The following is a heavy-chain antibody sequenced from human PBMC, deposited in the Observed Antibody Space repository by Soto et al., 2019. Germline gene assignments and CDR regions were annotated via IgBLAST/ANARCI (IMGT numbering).Heavy chain of an antibody. CDR3: AKDRGTGDYGVNAVEL. CDR2: ISGRGENT. V-gene: IGHV3-23*01. CDR1: GFTFSVFA. D-gene: IGHD7-27*01. J-gene: IGHJ3*01. Sequence: EEQLLESGGGLVQRGGSLRLSCAASGFTFSVFAMSWVRQAPGKGLELVSTISGRGENTYYADSVKGRFTISRDNSKNTLNLQMNSLRGKDTAVYYCAKDRGTGDYGVNAVELWGQGTMVTVSS.